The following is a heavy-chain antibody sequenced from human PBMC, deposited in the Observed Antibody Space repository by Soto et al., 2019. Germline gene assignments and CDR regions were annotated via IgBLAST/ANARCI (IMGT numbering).Heavy chain of an antibody. J-gene: IGHJ6*02. CDR3: ARLKRATATELYPGGMDV. V-gene: IGHV5-51*01. Sequence: GESLKISCKGSGYSFTSYWIGWVRQMPGKGLEWMGIIYPGDSDTRYSPSFQGQVTISADKSISTAYLQWSSLKASDTAMYYCARLKRATATELYPGGMDVCGQRTTVTVSS. CDR1: GYSFTSYW. D-gene: IGHD4-4*01. CDR2: IYPGDSDT.